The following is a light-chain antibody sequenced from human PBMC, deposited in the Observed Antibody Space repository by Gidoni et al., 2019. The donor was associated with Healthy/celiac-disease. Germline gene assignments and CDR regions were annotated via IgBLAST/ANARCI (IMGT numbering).Light chain of an antibody. Sequence: DIQMTQSPSFLSASVGDRVTITGQASQDISNYLNWYQQKPGKAPKLLIYDASNLETGVPSRFSGSGSGTDFTFTISSLQAEDIATYYCQQYDNPLTFGGGTKVEIK. CDR2: DAS. CDR3: QQYDNPLT. J-gene: IGKJ4*01. CDR1: QDISNY. V-gene: IGKV1-33*01.